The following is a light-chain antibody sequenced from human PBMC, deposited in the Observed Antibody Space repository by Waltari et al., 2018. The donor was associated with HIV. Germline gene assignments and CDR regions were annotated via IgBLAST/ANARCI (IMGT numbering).Light chain of an antibody. CDR2: DDN. CDR3: AAWDDNLNGL. Sequence: QSVLTQPPSASGTLGQRVTISCSGRRSNIGSNTVNWYQQPPGTAPKLLISDDNRRPSGVPARFSGSKSGTSASLAISGLQSEDEADYYCAAWDDNLNGLFGGGTKLTVL. CDR1: RSNIGSNT. J-gene: IGLJ2*01. V-gene: IGLV1-44*01.